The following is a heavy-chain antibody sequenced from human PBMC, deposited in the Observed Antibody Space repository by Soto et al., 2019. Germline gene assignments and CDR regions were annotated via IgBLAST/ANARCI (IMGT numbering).Heavy chain of an antibody. CDR2: ISYDGSNK. V-gene: IGHV3-30*18. D-gene: IGHD2-15*01. J-gene: IGHJ4*02. CDR3: AKDGGCSGGSCEGKYYFDY. CDR1: GFTFSSYG. Sequence: GGSLRLSCXASGFTFSSYGMHWVRQAPGKGLEWVAVISYDGSNKYYADSVKGRFTISRDNSKNTLYLQMNSLRAEDTAVYYCAKDGGCSGGSCEGKYYFDYWGQGTLVTVSS.